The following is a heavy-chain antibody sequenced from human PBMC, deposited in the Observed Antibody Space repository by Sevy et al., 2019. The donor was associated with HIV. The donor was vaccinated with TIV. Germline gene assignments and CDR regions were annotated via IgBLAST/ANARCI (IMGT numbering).Heavy chain of an antibody. CDR3: AKHSMAAAGPVYY. CDR2: ISISSRNI. D-gene: IGHD6-13*01. V-gene: IGHV3-21*04. J-gene: IGHJ4*02. Sequence: GGSLRLSCAASGFTFRSYSMNWVRQAPGMGLEWVSSISISSRNIYYADSMKGRFTISRDNAKNSLYLQMNSLRAEDTAVYYCAKHSMAAAGPVYYWGQGTLVTVSS. CDR1: GFTFRSYS.